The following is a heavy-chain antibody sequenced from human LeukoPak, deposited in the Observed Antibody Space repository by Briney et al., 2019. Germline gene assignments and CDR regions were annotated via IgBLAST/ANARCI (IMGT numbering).Heavy chain of an antibody. CDR3: AKDSSPGGSSWYQRYYYYYMDV. Sequence: GGSLRLSCAASGFTFDDYAMHWVRQAPGKGLEWVSLISWDGGSTYYADSVKGRFTISRDNSKNSLYLQMNSLRAEDTALYYCAKDSSPGGSSWYQRYYYYYMDVWGKGTTVTVSS. D-gene: IGHD6-13*01. V-gene: IGHV3-43D*03. CDR2: ISWDGGST. CDR1: GFTFDDYA. J-gene: IGHJ6*03.